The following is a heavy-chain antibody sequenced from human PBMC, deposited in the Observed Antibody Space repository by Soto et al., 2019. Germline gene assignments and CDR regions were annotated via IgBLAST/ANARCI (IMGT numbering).Heavy chain of an antibody. CDR3: ATDHYDSNSDALDS. J-gene: IGHJ4*02. CDR1: GFTFSSYS. Sequence: GGSLRLSCAASGFTFSSYSLNWVRQAPGKGLEWLSFISSSSSIIYYTDSVKGRFTISRDNARDSLYLQMNSLRDEDTAVYYCATDHYDSNSDALDSWGQGTLVTVSS. V-gene: IGHV3-48*02. D-gene: IGHD5-12*01. CDR2: ISSSSSII.